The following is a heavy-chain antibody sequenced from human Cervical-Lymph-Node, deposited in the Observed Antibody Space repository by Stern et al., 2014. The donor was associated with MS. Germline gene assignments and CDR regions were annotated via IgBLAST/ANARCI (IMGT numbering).Heavy chain of an antibody. CDR3: ARGTGDNWFDP. D-gene: IGHD3-10*01. CDR2: IIRPVGTV. V-gene: IGHV1-69*06. J-gene: IGHJ5*02. CDR1: GGV. Sequence: VQLVQSGADVKKPGSAVRVSCKASGGVSWLRQATGHGLAYVGGIIRPVGTVHYVKRFTCRHKINAGTSRNPTYMELSSLRSDDTAVYYCARGTGDNWFDPWGQGTLVSVSS.